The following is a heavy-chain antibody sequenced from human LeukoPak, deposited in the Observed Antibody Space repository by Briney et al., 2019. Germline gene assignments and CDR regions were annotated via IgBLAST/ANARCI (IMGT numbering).Heavy chain of an antibody. Sequence: ETLSLTCAVYGGSFSGYYWSWVRQAPGKGLEWVSAISGSGGSTYYADSVKGRFTISRDNSKNTLYLQMNSLRAEDTAVYYCAKDDDSSGYDYWGQGTLVTVSS. CDR2: ISGSGGST. CDR1: GGSFSGYY. J-gene: IGHJ4*02. CDR3: AKDDDSSGYDY. D-gene: IGHD3-22*01. V-gene: IGHV3-23*01.